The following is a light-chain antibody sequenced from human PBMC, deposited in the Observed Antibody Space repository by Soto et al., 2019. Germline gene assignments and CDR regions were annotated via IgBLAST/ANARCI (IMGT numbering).Light chain of an antibody. CDR3: SSFAASNSFV. J-gene: IGLJ1*01. Sequence: SALTQPPSASGSPGQSVTISCTGTSSDVGGYNYVSWYQHHPGKAPKLLIFEVTNRPSGVPDRFSGSKSGNTASLTVSGLQAEDEADYYCSSFAASNSFVFGTGTKLTVL. CDR1: SSDVGGYNY. CDR2: EVT. V-gene: IGLV2-8*01.